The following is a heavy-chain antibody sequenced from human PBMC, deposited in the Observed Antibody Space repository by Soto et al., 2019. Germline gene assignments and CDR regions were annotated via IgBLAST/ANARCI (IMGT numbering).Heavy chain of an antibody. CDR2: ISAYNGNT. Sequence: DSVQLSCKASGYTFTSYGISWVRQAPGQGLEWMGWISAYNGNTNYAQKLQGRVTMTTDTSTSTAYMELRSLRSDDTAVYYCARGGSANSLPITIFGVGTSPGYYYYGMDVWGQGYTVTVYS. D-gene: IGHD3-3*01. CDR1: GYTFTSYG. CDR3: ARGGSANSLPITIFGVGTSPGYYYYGMDV. J-gene: IGHJ6*02. V-gene: IGHV1-18*04.